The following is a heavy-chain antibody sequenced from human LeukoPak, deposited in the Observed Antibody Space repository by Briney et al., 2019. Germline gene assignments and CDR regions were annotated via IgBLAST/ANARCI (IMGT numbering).Heavy chain of an antibody. D-gene: IGHD2-2*01. Sequence: SETLSLTCTVSGGSLSSYYWSWIRQPPGKGLEWIGYIYYSGSTYYNPSLKSRVTISVDTSKNQFSLKLSSVTAADTAVYYCARGYCSSTSCPNAFDIWGQGTMVTVSS. J-gene: IGHJ3*02. CDR2: IYYSGST. V-gene: IGHV4-59*08. CDR1: GGSLSSYY. CDR3: ARGYCSSTSCPNAFDI.